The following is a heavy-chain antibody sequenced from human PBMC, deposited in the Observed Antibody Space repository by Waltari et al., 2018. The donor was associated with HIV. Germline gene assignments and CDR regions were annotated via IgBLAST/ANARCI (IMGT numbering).Heavy chain of an antibody. V-gene: IGHV3-73*01. CDR1: GFTFSGSA. CDR2: IRSKANSYAT. D-gene: IGHD3-10*01. Sequence: EVQLVESGGGLVQPGGSLKLSCAASGFTFSGSAMHWVRQASGKGLEWVGRIRSKANSYATAYAASVKGRFTISRDDSKNTAYLQMNSLKTEDTAVYYCTRLDSMAPYYYYGMDVWGQGTTVTVSS. J-gene: IGHJ6*02. CDR3: TRLDSMAPYYYYGMDV.